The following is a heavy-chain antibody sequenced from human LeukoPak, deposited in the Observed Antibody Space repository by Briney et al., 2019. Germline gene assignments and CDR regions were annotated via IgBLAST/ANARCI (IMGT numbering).Heavy chain of an antibody. CDR3: ARDTTMVRGVIPHFDY. Sequence: LSLTCAVYGGSFSGYYMSWIRQAPGKGLEWVSYISSSGSTIYYADSVKGRFTISRDNAKNSLYLQMNSLRAEDTAVYYCARDTTMVRGVIPHFDYWGQGTLVTVSS. CDR2: ISSSGSTI. V-gene: IGHV3-11*01. D-gene: IGHD3-10*01. J-gene: IGHJ4*02. CDR1: GGSFSGYY.